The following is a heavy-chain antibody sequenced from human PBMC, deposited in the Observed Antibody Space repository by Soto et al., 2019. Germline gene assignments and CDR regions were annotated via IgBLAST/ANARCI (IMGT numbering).Heavy chain of an antibody. CDR1: GFTISSYS. Sequence: GGSLRLSCAASGFTISSYSMNWVRQAPGKGLEWVSYISSSSTIYYADSVKGRFTISRDNAKNSLYLQMNSLRAEDTAVYYCARDSGLDYWGQGTLVTVSS. V-gene: IGHV3-48*01. J-gene: IGHJ4*02. D-gene: IGHD1-1*01. CDR3: ARDSGLDY. CDR2: ISSSSTI.